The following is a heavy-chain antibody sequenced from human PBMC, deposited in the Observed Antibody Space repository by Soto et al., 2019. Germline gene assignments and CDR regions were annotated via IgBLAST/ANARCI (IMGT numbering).Heavy chain of an antibody. CDR2: IHFDGSTT. CDR1: GFTFSSYW. J-gene: IGHJ4*02. D-gene: IGHD6-19*01. CDR3: ARDAYITGYFQFDY. Sequence: GGSLRLSCAVSGFTFSSYWMYWVRQVPGKGLVWVSRIHFDGSTTHYADSVKGRFTISRDNAKNTLSLQMNSLRAEDAVVYYRARDAYITGYFQFDYWGQGTLVTVSS. V-gene: IGHV3-74*01.